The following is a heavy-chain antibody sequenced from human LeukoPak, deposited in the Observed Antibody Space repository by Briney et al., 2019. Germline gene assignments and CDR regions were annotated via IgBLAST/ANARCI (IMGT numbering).Heavy chain of an antibody. CDR1: GYTFTSYD. J-gene: IGHJ6*03. V-gene: IGHV1-8*01. Sequence: ASVKVSCKASGYTFTSYDINWVRQATGQGLEWMGWMNPNSGNTGYAQKFQGRVTMTRNTSISTAYMELGSLRSEDTAVYYCARGLTTYSSSWYLGQRRNYYYYMDVWGKGTTVTVSS. CDR2: MNPNSGNT. CDR3: ARGLTTYSSSWYLGQRRNYYYYMDV. D-gene: IGHD6-13*01.